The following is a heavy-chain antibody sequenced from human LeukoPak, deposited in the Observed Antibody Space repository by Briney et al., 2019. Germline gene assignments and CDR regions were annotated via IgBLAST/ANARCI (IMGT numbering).Heavy chain of an antibody. CDR2: IRYDGSNK. CDR1: GFTFSSYG. D-gene: IGHD3-10*01. J-gene: IGHJ4*02. CDR3: AKVRSYYYGSGSFDY. V-gene: IGHV3-30*02. Sequence: PGGSLRLSCAASGFTFSSYGMHWVRQAPGKGLEWVAFIRYDGSNKYYEDSVKGRFTISRDNSKSTLYLQMNSLRAEDTAVYYCAKVRSYYYGSGSFDYWGQGTLVTVSS.